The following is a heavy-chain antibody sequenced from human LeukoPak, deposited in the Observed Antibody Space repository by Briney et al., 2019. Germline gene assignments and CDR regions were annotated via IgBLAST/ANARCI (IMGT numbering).Heavy chain of an antibody. J-gene: IGHJ5*02. D-gene: IGHD2-15*01. Sequence: GASLKICCKGSGYSFTSYWIGWGRQMPGKGREGMGIIYPGDSDTSYSPSFQGHVTISADKYKSTPYLQCSSLTASHTAMYYCARSKRRCSGGSCYTPWFDPWGQGTLVTVSS. V-gene: IGHV5-51*01. CDR2: IYPGDSDT. CDR1: GYSFTSYW. CDR3: ARSKRRCSGGSCYTPWFDP.